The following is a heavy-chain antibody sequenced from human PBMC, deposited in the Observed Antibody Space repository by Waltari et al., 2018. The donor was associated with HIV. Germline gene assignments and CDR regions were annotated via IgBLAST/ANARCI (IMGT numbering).Heavy chain of an antibody. J-gene: IGHJ4*02. D-gene: IGHD6-19*01. Sequence: QVQLVQSGAEVKKPGASVKVSCKASGYTFTSYDINWVRQATGQGLEWMGWMNPNSGDTGYAQKFQGRITMTSNTSISTVYMELSSLTSEETAVYYCVRAAIYSRGCFDYWGQGTLVTDSS. CDR3: VRAAIYSRGCFDY. V-gene: IGHV1-8*01. CDR1: GYTFTSYD. CDR2: MNPNSGDT.